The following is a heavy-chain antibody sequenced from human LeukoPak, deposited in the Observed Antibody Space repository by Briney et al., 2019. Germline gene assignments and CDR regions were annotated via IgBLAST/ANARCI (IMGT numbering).Heavy chain of an antibody. J-gene: IGHJ3*02. Sequence: SETLSLTCTVSGGSISSSSYYWGWIRQPPGKGLEWIGSIYYSGSTYYNPSLKSRVTISVDTSKNQFSLKLSSVTAADTAVYYCARDPGDDAFDIWGQGTMVTVSS. CDR2: IYYSGST. V-gene: IGHV4-39*07. D-gene: IGHD3-10*01. CDR1: GGSISSSSYY. CDR3: ARDPGDDAFDI.